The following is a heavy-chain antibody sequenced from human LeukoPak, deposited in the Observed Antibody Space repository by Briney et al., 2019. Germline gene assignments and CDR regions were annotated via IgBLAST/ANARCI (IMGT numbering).Heavy chain of an antibody. Sequence: ASVKVSCKASGYTFTNYGLSWVRQAPGQGLEGMGGIIPIFGTANYAQKFQGRVTITADKSTSTAYMELSSLRSEDTAVYYCARGIGDYYYMDVWGKGTTVTVSS. J-gene: IGHJ6*03. CDR1: GYTFTNYG. CDR3: ARGIGDYYYMDV. D-gene: IGHD3-16*01. V-gene: IGHV1-69*06. CDR2: IIPIFGTA.